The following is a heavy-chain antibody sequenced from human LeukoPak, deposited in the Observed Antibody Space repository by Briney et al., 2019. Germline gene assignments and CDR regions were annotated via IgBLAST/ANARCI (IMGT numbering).Heavy chain of an antibody. Sequence: NASETLSLTCIVSGGSISSSRDYWAWIRQPPGKGLEWIANIYYSGSTYYSPSLKSRVIVSVDTSKNQFSLKLSSVTAADTAVYYCARRKWFGESRSQRTTYKMINWFDPWGQGTLVTVSS. CDR2: IYYSGST. CDR3: ARRKWFGESRSQRTTYKMINWFDP. J-gene: IGHJ5*02. D-gene: IGHD3-10*01. V-gene: IGHV4-39*01. CDR1: GGSISSSRDY.